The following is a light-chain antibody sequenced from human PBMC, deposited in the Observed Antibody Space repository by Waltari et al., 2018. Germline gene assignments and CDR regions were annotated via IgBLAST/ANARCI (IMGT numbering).Light chain of an antibody. V-gene: IGKV3-11*01. CDR2: DTS. CDR1: QRVDIY. Sequence: EIVLTQSPATLSLSPGERATLSCRASQRVDIYLAWYQQIPGKAPRLLIYDTSNRATDIPARFSGSGSETDFTLTISSLEPEDFAVYYCQQRRNWPLTFGGGTKVEIK. CDR3: QQRRNWPLT. J-gene: IGKJ4*01.